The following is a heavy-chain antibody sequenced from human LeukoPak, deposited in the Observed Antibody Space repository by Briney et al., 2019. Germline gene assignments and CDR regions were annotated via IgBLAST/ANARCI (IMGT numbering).Heavy chain of an antibody. Sequence: SETLSLTCTVSGGSISGGSYYWCWIRQPAGKGLEWIGRIYTSGSTNYNPSLKSRVTISVDTSKNQFSLKLSSVTTADTAVYYCARERSSGWYFAFDIWGQGTMVTVSS. CDR2: IYTSGST. CDR1: GGSISGGSYY. CDR3: ARERSSGWYFAFDI. D-gene: IGHD6-19*01. V-gene: IGHV4-61*02. J-gene: IGHJ3*02.